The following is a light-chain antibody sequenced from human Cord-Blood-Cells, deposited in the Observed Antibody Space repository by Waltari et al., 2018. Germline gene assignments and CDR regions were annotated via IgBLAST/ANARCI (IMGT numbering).Light chain of an antibody. CDR2: EGS. J-gene: IGLJ3*02. CDR3: CSYAGSWV. CDR1: SSVVGSYNL. V-gene: IGLV2-23*01. Sequence: QSALTQPASGSGSPGQSITISCTGTSSVVGSYNLVSWYQQHPGKAPKPMIYEGSKRPSGVSNRFPGSKSGNTAALTISGLQAEDEADYSCCSYAGSWVFGGGTKLTVL.